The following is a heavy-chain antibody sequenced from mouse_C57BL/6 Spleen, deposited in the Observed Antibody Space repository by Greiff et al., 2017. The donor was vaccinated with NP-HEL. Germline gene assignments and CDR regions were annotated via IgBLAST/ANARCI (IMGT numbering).Heavy chain of an antibody. Sequence: EVQRVESGGGLVKPGGSLKLSCAASGFTFSSYAMSWVRQTPEKRLEWVATISDGGSYTYYPDNVKGRFTISRDNAKTNLYLQMSHLKSEDTAMYYCARDPRTGTLWWCAYWGQGTLVTVSA. J-gene: IGHJ3*01. CDR1: GFTFSSYA. V-gene: IGHV5-4*01. D-gene: IGHD4-1*01. CDR3: ARDPRTGTLWWCAY. CDR2: ISDGGSYT.